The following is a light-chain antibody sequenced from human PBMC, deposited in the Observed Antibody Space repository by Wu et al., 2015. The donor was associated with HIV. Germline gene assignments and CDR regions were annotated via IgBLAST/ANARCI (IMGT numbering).Light chain of an antibody. CDR2: AAS. CDR3: QKYNNAPWT. Sequence: DIQMTQSPSSLSASVGDRVTITCRSNQAISNYLAWYQQRPGSVPKLLIYAASTLQPGVPSRFSGSGSGTQFTLTINSLQPEDVATYYCQKYNNAPWTFGPWTKVEL. CDR1: QAISNY. J-gene: IGKJ1*01. V-gene: IGKV1-27*01.